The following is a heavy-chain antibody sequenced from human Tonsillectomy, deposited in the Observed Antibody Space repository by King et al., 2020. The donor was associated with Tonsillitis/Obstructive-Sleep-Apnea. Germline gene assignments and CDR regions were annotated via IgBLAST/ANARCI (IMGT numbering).Heavy chain of an antibody. CDR2: IYYSGST. Sequence: VQLQESGPGLVKPSETLSLTCTVSGGSISSYYWSWIRQPPGKGLEWIGYIYYSGSTNYNPSLKSRVTISVDTSKNQFSLKLSSVTAADTAVYYCARVRRDIVVVPAAHCYYMDVWGKGTTVTVSS. V-gene: IGHV4-59*01. D-gene: IGHD2-2*01. CDR3: ARVRRDIVVVPAAHCYYMDV. J-gene: IGHJ6*03. CDR1: GGSISSYY.